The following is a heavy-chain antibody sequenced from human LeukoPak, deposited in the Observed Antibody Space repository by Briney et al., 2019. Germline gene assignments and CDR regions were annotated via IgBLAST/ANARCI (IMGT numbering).Heavy chain of an antibody. CDR3: ATLVYCSSTSCPLYYYGMDV. CDR1: GASFSSGDQY. D-gene: IGHD2-2*01. Sequence: KPSETLSLTCTVSGASFSSGDQYWNWIRQRPGEGLEWIGEINHSGSTNYNPSLKSRVTISVDTSKNQFSLKLSSVTAADTAVYYCATLVYCSSTSCPLYYYGMDVWGQGTTVTVSS. V-gene: IGHV4-34*01. CDR2: INHSGST. J-gene: IGHJ6*02.